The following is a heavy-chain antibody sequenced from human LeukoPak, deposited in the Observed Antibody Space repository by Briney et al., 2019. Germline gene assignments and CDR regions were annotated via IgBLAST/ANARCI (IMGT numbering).Heavy chain of an antibody. D-gene: IGHD6-13*01. CDR1: GFTFSSYG. CDR3: AKYLGSSWFFDY. V-gene: IGHV3-30*18. Sequence: PGRSLRLSCAASGFTFSSYGMHWARQAPGKGLEWVAVISYDGSNKYYADSVKGRFTISRDNSKNTLYLQMNSLRAEDTAVYYCAKYLGSSWFFDYWGQGTLVTVSS. CDR2: ISYDGSNK. J-gene: IGHJ4*02.